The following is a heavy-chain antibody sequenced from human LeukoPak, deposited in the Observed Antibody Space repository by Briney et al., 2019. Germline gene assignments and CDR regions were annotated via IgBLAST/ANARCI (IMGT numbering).Heavy chain of an antibody. CDR2: ISTSDRRV. J-gene: IGHJ3*01. CDR3: ARDRAVGASDSYDL. D-gene: IGHD4-23*01. CDR1: GFTFSDRY. Sequence: GGSLRLSCIGSGFTFSDRYMAWIRQRPGKGLEWLSYISTSDRRVYLADSVKGRFTVSRDDAQKSLFLQMNSLRPDDTAVYYCARDRAVGASDSYDLWGPGTMVIVSS. V-gene: IGHV3-11*04.